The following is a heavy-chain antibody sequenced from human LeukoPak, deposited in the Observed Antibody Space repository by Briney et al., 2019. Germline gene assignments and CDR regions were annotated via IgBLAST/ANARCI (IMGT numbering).Heavy chain of an antibody. V-gene: IGHV3-48*04. CDR2: IRSSGSTI. Sequence: GGSLRLSCAASGFTFSSYAMNWVRQAPGKGLEWISYIRSSGSTIYYADSMKGRFTISRDNAKNSLYLQMNSLRAEDTAVYYCARMNYISSGWGAPFDYWGQGTLVTVSS. CDR1: GFTFSSYA. J-gene: IGHJ4*02. CDR3: ARMNYISSGWGAPFDY. D-gene: IGHD1-7*01.